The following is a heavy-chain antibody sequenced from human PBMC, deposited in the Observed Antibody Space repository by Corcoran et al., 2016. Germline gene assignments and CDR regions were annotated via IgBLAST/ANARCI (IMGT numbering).Heavy chain of an antibody. CDR1: GYTFTSYG. CDR3: ARVVSRGSYLLYFDY. Sequence: QVQLVQSGAEVKKPGASVKVSCKASGYTFTSYGISWVRQAPGQGLEWMGWISAYNGNTNYAQKLQGRVTMATDTSTTTAYTELMRLRSDDPAVYDCARVVSRGSYLLYFDYWGQGTLVTVSS. D-gene: IGHD1-26*01. CDR2: ISAYNGNT. V-gene: IGHV1-18*01. J-gene: IGHJ4*02.